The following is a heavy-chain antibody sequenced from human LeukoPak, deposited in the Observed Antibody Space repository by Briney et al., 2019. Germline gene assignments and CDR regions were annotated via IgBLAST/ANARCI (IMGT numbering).Heavy chain of an antibody. J-gene: IGHJ4*02. CDR2: ISSLGSAR. V-gene: IGHV3-48*03. CDR3: ARKYYDSSGYYYFDY. Sequence: GGSLRLSCAASGLILRSYEMNWVRQAPGKGLEWVSYISSLGSARDYAESVKGRFTISRDDAKNSLYLQMNSLRAGDTAVYYCARKYYDSSGYYYFDYWGQGTLVTVSS. D-gene: IGHD3-22*01. CDR1: GLILRSYE.